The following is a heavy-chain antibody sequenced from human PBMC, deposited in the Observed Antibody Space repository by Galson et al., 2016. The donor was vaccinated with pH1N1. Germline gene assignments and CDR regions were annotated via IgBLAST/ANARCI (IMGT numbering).Heavy chain of an antibody. CDR3: ARVFPHSSSWYRGISFDY. CDR1: GGSISSSNYY. V-gene: IGHV4-39*07. Sequence: ETLSLTCTVSGGSISSSNYYWGWIRQPPGKGLEYIGNFYYSGSTYYNPSLKSRVTISIDTSKNRFSLNLTSVTAADTAVYVCARVFPHSSSWYRGISFDYWGQGALVTVSS. D-gene: IGHD6-13*01. CDR2: FYYSGST. J-gene: IGHJ4*02.